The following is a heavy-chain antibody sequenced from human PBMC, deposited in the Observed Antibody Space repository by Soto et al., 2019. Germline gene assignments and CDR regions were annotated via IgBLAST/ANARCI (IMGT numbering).Heavy chain of an antibody. Sequence: SETLSLTCTVSGGSISSRDYYWIWIRQPPGKGLEWIGYIYYSGSTNYNPSLKSRVTISVDTSKNQFSLKLSSVTAADTAVYYCARDLTMVRGVIRWFDPWGRGTLVTVSS. J-gene: IGHJ5*02. V-gene: IGHV4-30-4*01. CDR3: ARDLTMVRGVIRWFDP. CDR1: GGSISSRDYY. CDR2: IYYSGST. D-gene: IGHD3-10*01.